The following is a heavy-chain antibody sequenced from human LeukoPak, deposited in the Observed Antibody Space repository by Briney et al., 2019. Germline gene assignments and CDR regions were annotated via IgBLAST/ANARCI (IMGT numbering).Heavy chain of an antibody. CDR3: AREAVPGGRGDTFDI. D-gene: IGHD6-19*01. V-gene: IGHV3-48*03. CDR2: ISGSGTNI. Sequence: GGSLRLSCAASGFTFSSFEMNWVRQAPGKGLEWVSYISGSGTNIYYADSVKGRFTISRDNAKNSLSLQMNSLRAEDTAIYYCAREAVPGGRGDTFDIWGQGTMVTV. CDR1: GFTFSSFE. J-gene: IGHJ3*02.